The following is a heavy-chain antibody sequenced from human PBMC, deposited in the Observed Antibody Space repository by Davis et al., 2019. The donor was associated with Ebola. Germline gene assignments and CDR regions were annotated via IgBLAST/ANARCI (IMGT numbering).Heavy chain of an antibody. CDR2: ISYDGSNK. Sequence: GGSLRLSCAASGFTFSSYGMHWVRQAPGKGLEWVAVISYDGSNKYYADSVKGRFTISRDNSKNTLYLQMNSLRAEDTAVYYCARDPHVDAFDIWGQGTMVTVSS. V-gene: IGHV3-30*03. J-gene: IGHJ3*02. CDR1: GFTFSSYG. CDR3: ARDPHVDAFDI.